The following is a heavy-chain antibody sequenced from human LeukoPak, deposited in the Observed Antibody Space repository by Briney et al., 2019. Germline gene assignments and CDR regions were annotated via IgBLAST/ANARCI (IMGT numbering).Heavy chain of an antibody. J-gene: IGHJ4*02. V-gene: IGHV4-39*07. Sequence: PSETLSLTCTVSGGSISSSSYYWGWIRQPPGKGLEWIGSIYYSGSTYYNPSLKSRVTISVDTSKNQFSLKLSSVTAADTAVYYCARGVYRLLSSGFFDYWGQGTLVTVSS. CDR1: GGSISSSSYY. CDR2: IYYSGST. CDR3: ARGVYRLLSSGFFDY. D-gene: IGHD2-2*01.